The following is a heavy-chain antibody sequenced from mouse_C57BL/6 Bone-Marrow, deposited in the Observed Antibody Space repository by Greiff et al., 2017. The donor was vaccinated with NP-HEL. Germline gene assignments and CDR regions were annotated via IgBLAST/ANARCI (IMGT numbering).Heavy chain of an antibody. CDR3: ARGGDYDDYAVDY. D-gene: IGHD2-4*01. J-gene: IGHJ4*01. CDR1: GYSFTGYY. V-gene: IGHV1-42*01. Sequence: EVQLQQSGPELVKPGASVKISCKASGYSFTGYYMNWVKQSPEKSLEWIGEINPSTGGTTYNQKFKAKATLTVDKSSSTAYMQLKSLTSEDSAVYYSARGGDYDDYAVDYWSQGTSVAITS. CDR2: INPSTGGT.